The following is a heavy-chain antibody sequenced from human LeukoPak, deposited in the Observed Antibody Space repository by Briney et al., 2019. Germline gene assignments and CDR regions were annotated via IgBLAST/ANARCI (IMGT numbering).Heavy chain of an antibody. V-gene: IGHV4-59*01. D-gene: IGHD3-9*01. CDR3: ARVLLRHDILTGSYFDY. Sequence: SETLSLTCTVSGGSISSYYWSWIRQPPGKGLEWIGDIYSSGSTNYNPSLKSRVTISVDTSKNQFSLKLRSVTDADTAVYYCARVLLRHDILTGSYFDYWGQGTLVTVSS. CDR1: GGSISSYY. J-gene: IGHJ4*02. CDR2: IYSSGST.